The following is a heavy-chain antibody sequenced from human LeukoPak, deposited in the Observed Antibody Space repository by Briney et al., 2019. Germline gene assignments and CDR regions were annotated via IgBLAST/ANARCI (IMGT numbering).Heavy chain of an antibody. CDR1: GYTFTGYY. Sequence: GASVKVSCKASGYTFTGYYMHWVRQAPGQGLEWMGGIIPIFGTANYAQKFQGRVTITADESTSTAYMELSSLRSEDTAVYYCAREYSSSWSRVYFDYWGQGTLVTVSS. J-gene: IGHJ4*02. V-gene: IGHV1-69*13. CDR2: IIPIFGTA. D-gene: IGHD6-13*01. CDR3: AREYSSSWSRVYFDY.